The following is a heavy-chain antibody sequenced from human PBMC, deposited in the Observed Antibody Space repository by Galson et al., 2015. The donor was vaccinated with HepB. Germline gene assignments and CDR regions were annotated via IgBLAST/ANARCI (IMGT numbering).Heavy chain of an antibody. Sequence: SVKVSCKASGYTFTDYFIHWVRQAPGQGLEWMGRINPNNGAYYAQKFQGRVTMTRDTSISTAYMELSRLRSDDTAVYYCARLDDILSFDYWGQGTLVTVPS. CDR3: ARLDDILSFDY. CDR1: GYTFTDYF. J-gene: IGHJ4*02. CDR2: INPNNGA. D-gene: IGHD3-9*01. V-gene: IGHV1-2*06.